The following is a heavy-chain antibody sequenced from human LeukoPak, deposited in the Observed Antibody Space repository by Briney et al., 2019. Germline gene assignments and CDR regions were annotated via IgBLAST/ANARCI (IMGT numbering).Heavy chain of an antibody. CDR3: ARDRRRRDGYNKFDY. J-gene: IGHJ4*02. Sequence: PGGSLRLSCAASGFAFSSYEMNWVRQAPGKGLEWVSYISSSGSTIYYADSVKGRFTISRDNAKNSLYLQMNSLRAEDTAVYYCARDRRRRDGYNKFDYWGQGTLVTVSS. D-gene: IGHD5-24*01. CDR1: GFAFSSYE. CDR2: ISSSGSTI. V-gene: IGHV3-48*03.